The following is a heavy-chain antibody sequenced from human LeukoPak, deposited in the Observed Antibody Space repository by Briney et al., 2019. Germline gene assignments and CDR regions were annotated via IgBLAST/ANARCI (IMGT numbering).Heavy chain of an antibody. Sequence: PGGSLRLSCAASGFTFSSFAMTWVRQAPGKGLEWVSGIGGSGGTTYYADTVKGRFTISRDNSKNTLYLQMNSLRAEDTAVYKCARIGYSSSSLDFWGRGTLVTVSS. CDR1: GFTFSSFA. CDR2: IGGSGGTT. V-gene: IGHV3-23*01. CDR3: ARIGYSSSSLDF. J-gene: IGHJ4*02. D-gene: IGHD6-6*01.